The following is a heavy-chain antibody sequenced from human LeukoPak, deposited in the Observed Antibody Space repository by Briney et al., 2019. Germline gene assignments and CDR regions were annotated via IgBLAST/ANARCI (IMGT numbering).Heavy chain of an antibody. J-gene: IGHJ4*02. D-gene: IGHD6-13*01. Sequence: EAPVKVSCKASGYTFTGYYMHWVRQAPGQGLEWMGGIIPIFGTANYAQKFQGRVTITADESTSTAYMELSSLRSEDTAVYYCAREASGSSRPFDYWGQGTLVTVSS. CDR3: AREASGSSRPFDY. V-gene: IGHV1-69*13. CDR1: GYTFTGYY. CDR2: IIPIFGTA.